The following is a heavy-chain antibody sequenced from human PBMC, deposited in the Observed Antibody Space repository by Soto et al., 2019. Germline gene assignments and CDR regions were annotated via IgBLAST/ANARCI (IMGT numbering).Heavy chain of an antibody. Sequence: ASVKVSCKASGYTFTSYGISWVRQAPGQGLEWMGWISAYNGNTNYAQKLQGRVTMTTDTSTSTAYMELRSLRSDDTAVYYCARDRPLAPPEPDAFDIWGQGTMVTVSS. J-gene: IGHJ3*02. V-gene: IGHV1-18*01. D-gene: IGHD6-6*01. CDR1: GYTFTSYG. CDR3: ARDRPLAPPEPDAFDI. CDR2: ISAYNGNT.